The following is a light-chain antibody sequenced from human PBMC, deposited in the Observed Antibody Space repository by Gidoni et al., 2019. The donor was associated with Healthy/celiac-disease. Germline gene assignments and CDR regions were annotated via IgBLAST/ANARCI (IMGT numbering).Light chain of an antibody. CDR2: WAS. V-gene: IGKV4-1*01. CDR3: QRYYGTPWT. J-gene: IGKJ1*01. CDR1: QSVLYSSNNKNY. Sequence: DIVMTQTPDSLAVSLGERVTINCKSSQSVLYSSNNKNYLAWYQQKPGQPPKLLIYWASTRESGVPERFSGSGSGTDFTLTISSLQAEDVAVYYCQRYYGTPWTLGQGAKVEIK.